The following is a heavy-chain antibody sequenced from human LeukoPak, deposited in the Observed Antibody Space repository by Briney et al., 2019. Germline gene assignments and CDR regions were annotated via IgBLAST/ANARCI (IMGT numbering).Heavy chain of an antibody. CDR2: INPNSGGT. Sequence: GASVKVSCKASGYTFTGYYMHWVRQAPGQGLEWMGWINPNSGGTNYAQKFQGRVTMTRDTSISTAYMELSRLRSDDTAVYYCARYGNVDTAMVQIETYYYYGMDVWGQGTTVTVSS. CDR1: GYTFTGYY. CDR3: ARYGNVDTAMVQIETYYYYGMDV. D-gene: IGHD5-18*01. J-gene: IGHJ6*02. V-gene: IGHV1-2*02.